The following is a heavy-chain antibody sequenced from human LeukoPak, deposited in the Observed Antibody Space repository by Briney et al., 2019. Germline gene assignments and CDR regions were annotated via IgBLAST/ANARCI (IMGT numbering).Heavy chain of an antibody. D-gene: IGHD1-26*01. Sequence: ASVKVSCKASDYSFTNHGIIWVRQAPGQGLEWMGWISTYDGNTNYEQKFQVRVTMTTDTSTTTAYMELRSLRSDDTAVYYCARVTTMSGRYWEEVRAFDIWGQGTMVTVSS. CDR2: ISTYDGNT. V-gene: IGHV1-18*01. CDR3: ARVTTMSGRYWEEVRAFDI. CDR1: DYSFTNHG. J-gene: IGHJ3*02.